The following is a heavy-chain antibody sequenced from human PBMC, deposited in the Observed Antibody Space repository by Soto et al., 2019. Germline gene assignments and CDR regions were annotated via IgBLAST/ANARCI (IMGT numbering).Heavy chain of an antibody. CDR1: GGSISSGDYY. J-gene: IGHJ5*02. CDR2: IYYSGST. D-gene: IGHD3-3*01. CDR3: ARGGSYYDLWSGYYRWYDP. V-gene: IGHV4-30-4*01. Sequence: SETLSLTCTVSGGSISSGDYYWSWIRQPPGKGLEWIGYIYYSGSTYYNPSLKSRVTISVDTSKNQFSLKLSSVTAADTAVYYCARGGSYYDLWSGYYRWYDPGGQGTLVTVSS.